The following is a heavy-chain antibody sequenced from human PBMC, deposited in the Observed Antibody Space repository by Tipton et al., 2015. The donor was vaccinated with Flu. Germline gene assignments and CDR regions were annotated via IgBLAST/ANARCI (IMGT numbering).Heavy chain of an antibody. V-gene: IGHV1-3*03. CDR3: ARDQNPLDV. Sequence: QVQLVQSGAEVKKPGASVKVSCKASGYTFTSYAVHWVRQAPGQRLEWMGWINAGNGNTKYSQKFQGRVTITRDTSASTVYMELSSLRSEDMAVYCCARDQNPLDVWGQGTTVTVS. D-gene: IGHD2/OR15-2a*01. J-gene: IGHJ6*02. CDR2: INAGNGNT. CDR1: GYTFTSYA.